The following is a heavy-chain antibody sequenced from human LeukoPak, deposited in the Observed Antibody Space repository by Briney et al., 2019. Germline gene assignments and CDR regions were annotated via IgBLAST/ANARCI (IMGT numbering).Heavy chain of an antibody. CDR3: AREGSRWVDFEY. V-gene: IGHV4-59*11. Sequence: SETLSLTCTVSGGSISSHYWTWIRRPPGKGLEWIGYIYHSGSTNYNPSLKSRVTISLDTSKSQFSLKLSSVTAADTAVYYCAREGSRWVDFEYWGQGTLVTVSS. J-gene: IGHJ4*02. CDR1: GGSISSHY. CDR2: IYHSGST. D-gene: IGHD1-26*01.